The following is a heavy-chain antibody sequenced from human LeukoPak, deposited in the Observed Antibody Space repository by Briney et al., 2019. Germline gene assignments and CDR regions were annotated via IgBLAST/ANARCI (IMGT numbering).Heavy chain of an antibody. Sequence: SETLSLTCTVSGGSISSHYWSWIRQPPGKGLEWIGYIYYSGSTNYNPSLKSRVTISVDTSKNQFSLKLSSVTAADTAVYYCAREGYDFWSGYYYYYYMDVWGKGTTVTVSS. CDR2: IYYSGST. CDR1: GGSISSHY. J-gene: IGHJ6*03. D-gene: IGHD3-3*01. CDR3: AREGYDFWSGYYYYYYMDV. V-gene: IGHV4-59*11.